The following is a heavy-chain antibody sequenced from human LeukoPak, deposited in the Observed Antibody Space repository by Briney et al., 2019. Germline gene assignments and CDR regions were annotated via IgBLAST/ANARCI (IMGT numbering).Heavy chain of an antibody. CDR2: INHSGST. V-gene: IGHV4-39*07. D-gene: IGHD5-18*01. J-gene: IGHJ4*02. CDR1: GGSISSSSYY. CDR3: ARGAMAKTYDY. Sequence: SETLSLTCTVSGGSISSSSYYWGWIRQPPGKGLEWIGEINHSGSTNYNPSLKSQVTISVDTSKNQFSLKLSSVTAADTAVYYCARGAMAKTYDYWGQGTLVTVSS.